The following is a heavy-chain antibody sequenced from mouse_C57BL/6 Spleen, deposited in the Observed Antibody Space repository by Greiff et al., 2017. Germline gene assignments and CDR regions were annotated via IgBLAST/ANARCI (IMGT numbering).Heavy chain of an antibody. D-gene: IGHD2-1*01. CDR3: ARDRGGNYEAVYAMDY. V-gene: IGHV5-4*01. CDR2: ISAGGSYT. J-gene: IGHJ4*01. CDR1: GFTFSSYA. Sequence: EVKLVESGGGLVKPGGSLKLSCAASGFTFSSYAMSWVRQTPEKRLEWVATISAGGSYTYYPDNVKGRFTISRDNAKNNLYLQMSHLKSEDTAMYYCARDRGGNYEAVYAMDYWGQGTSVTVSS.